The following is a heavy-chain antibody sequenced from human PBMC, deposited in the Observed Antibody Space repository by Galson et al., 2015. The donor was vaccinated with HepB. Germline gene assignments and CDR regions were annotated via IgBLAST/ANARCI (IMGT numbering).Heavy chain of an antibody. CDR1: GFTFSSYS. CDR2: ISSSSSYI. D-gene: IGHD6-19*01. Sequence: SLRLSCAASGFTFSSYSMNWVRQAPGKGLEWVSSISSSSSYIYYADSVKGRFTISRDNAKNSLYLQMNSLRAEDTAVYYCARIGWNGKNYGMDFWGQGTPVTVSS. V-gene: IGHV3-21*01. J-gene: IGHJ6*02. CDR3: ARIGWNGKNYGMDF.